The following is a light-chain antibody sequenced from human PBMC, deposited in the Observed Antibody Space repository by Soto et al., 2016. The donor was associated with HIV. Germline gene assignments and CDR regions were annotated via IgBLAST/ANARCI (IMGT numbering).Light chain of an antibody. CDR2: DDS. J-gene: IGLJ3*02. CDR1: NVGTKS. CDR3: QVWDRRSDHVV. Sequence: SYVLTQPPSVSVAPGKTARITCGGDNVGTKSVHWHQQRPGQALVLVVFDDSDRPSGIPDRFSGSKSGNTATLSINRVDAGDEADYYCQVWDRRSDHVVFGGGTKLSVL. V-gene: IGLV3-21*03.